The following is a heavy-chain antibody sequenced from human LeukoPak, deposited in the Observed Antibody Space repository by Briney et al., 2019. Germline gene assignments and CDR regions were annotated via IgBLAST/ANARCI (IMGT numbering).Heavy chain of an antibody. CDR1: GFTFSSYG. Sequence: GGSLRLSCAASGFTFSSYGMHWVRQAPGKGLEWVAFIRYDGSNKYYADSVKGRFTISRDNSKNTPYLQMNSLRAEDTAVYYCAKDPGTTVTSYYYYYGMDVWGQGTTVTVSS. D-gene: IGHD4-17*01. CDR3: AKDPGTTVTSYYYYYGMDV. CDR2: IRYDGSNK. J-gene: IGHJ6*02. V-gene: IGHV3-30*02.